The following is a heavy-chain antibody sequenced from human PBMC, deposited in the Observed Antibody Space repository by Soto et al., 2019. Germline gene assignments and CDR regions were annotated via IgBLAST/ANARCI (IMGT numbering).Heavy chain of an antibody. J-gene: IGHJ4*02. V-gene: IGHV4-59*01. Sequence: SETLSLTCTVSGGSISSYYWSWIRQPPGKGLEWIGYIYYSGSTNYNPSLKSRVTISVDTSKNQFSLKLSSVTAADTAVYYCARGGRDCGGDCYCLDYWGPGTLVTVS. CDR1: GGSISSYY. CDR2: IYYSGST. D-gene: IGHD2-21*02. CDR3: ARGGRDCGGDCYCLDY.